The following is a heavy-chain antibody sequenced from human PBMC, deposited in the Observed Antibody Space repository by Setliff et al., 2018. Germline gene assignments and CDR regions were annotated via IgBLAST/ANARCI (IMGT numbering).Heavy chain of an antibody. Sequence: NPSETLSLTCAVSGYSISSGYYWGWIRQPPGKGLEWIGSIYHSGSTYYNPSLKSRVTISVDTSKNQFSLKLSSVTAADTAVYYCARGYYDFWSVQIGYYFDYWGQGTLVTVSS. J-gene: IGHJ4*02. D-gene: IGHD3-3*01. V-gene: IGHV4-38-2*01. CDR1: GYSISSGYY. CDR3: ARGYYDFWSVQIGYYFDY. CDR2: IYHSGST.